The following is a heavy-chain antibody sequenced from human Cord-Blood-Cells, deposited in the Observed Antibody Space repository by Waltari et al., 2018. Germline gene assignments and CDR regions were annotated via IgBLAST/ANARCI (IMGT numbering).Heavy chain of an antibody. CDR1: GFTVSSNY. V-gene: IGHV3-53*01. Sequence: EVQLVESGGGLIQPGGSVRLACAASGFTVSSNYMSWVRQASGKGLECVSVIYSGGSTYYAESVKGRFTISRDNSKNTLYLQMNSLRAEDTAVYYCARGFLKWLFAFDIWGQGTMVTVSS. CDR3: ARGFLKWLFAFDI. D-gene: IGHD3-3*01. CDR2: IYSGGST. J-gene: IGHJ3*02.